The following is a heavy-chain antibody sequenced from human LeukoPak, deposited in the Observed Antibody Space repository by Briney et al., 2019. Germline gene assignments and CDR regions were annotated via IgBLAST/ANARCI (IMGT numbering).Heavy chain of an antibody. CDR2: IYTSGST. CDR3: ARDPTIVGATTTHVFDI. CDR1: GGSISSGSYY. Sequence: PSQTLSLTCTVSGGSISSGSYYWSWIRQPAGKGLEWIGRIYTSGSTNYNPSLKSRVTISVDTSKNQFSLNLSSVTAADTAVYYCARDPTIVGATTTHVFDIWAKGQWSPSLQ. V-gene: IGHV4-61*02. J-gene: IGHJ3*02. D-gene: IGHD1-26*01.